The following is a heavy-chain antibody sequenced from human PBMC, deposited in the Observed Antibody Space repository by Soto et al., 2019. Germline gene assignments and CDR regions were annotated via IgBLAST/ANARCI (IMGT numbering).Heavy chain of an antibody. CDR1: GFTFSTCW. CDR3: VKDNRGSY. CDR2: INQDGSDR. J-gene: IGHJ4*02. V-gene: IGHV3-7*01. Sequence: EVQLVESGGGLVQPGGPLGLPCAASGFTFSTCWMMWVRPAPGKGLEWVANINQDGSDRYYVDSGKGRFTISRDNAKNSLYLQMNSLRAEDTAVYYCVKDNRGSYWGQGTLVTVSS. D-gene: IGHD3-10*01.